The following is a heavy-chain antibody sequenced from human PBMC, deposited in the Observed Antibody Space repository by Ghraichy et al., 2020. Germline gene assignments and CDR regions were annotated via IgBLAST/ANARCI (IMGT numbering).Heavy chain of an antibody. CDR3: ARISLGYCSGGSCYGNYYYYYMDV. Sequence: SETLSLTCAVYGGSFSGYYWSWIRQPPGKGLEWIGEINHSGSTNYNPSLKSRVTISVDTSKNQFSLKLSPVTAAGTAVYYCARISLGYCSGGSCYGNYYYYYMDVWGKGTTVTVSS. CDR2: INHSGST. J-gene: IGHJ6*03. CDR1: GGSFSGYY. V-gene: IGHV4-34*01. D-gene: IGHD2-15*01.